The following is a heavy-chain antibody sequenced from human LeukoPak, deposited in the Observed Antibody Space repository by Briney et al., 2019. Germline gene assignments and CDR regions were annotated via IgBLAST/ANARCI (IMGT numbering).Heavy chain of an antibody. CDR2: IKQDGSEK. V-gene: IGHV3-7*01. D-gene: IGHD3-10*01. Sequence: SXXLSCAASXXXXSSXWMSXVXQXPGKGXXWXSNIKQDGSEKYYVDSVKGRFTIFKDNAKNSLYLQMNSLRVEDTAVYYCARDRSYGSGSLDIDYWGQGTLVTVSS. J-gene: IGHJ4*02. CDR1: XXXXSSXW. CDR3: ARDRSYGSGSLDIDY.